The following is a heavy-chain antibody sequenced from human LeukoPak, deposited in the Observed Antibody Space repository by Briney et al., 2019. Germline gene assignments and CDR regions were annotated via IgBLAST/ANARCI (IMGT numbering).Heavy chain of an antibody. CDR3: ARQEYCSGGSCYTWFVP. Sequence: GESLQISCKGSGYSITNYWIAWVRQMPGKGLEWMGIIYPADSDIRYSPSFQGQVTISADKSISTAYLQWSSLRASDTAMYYCARQEYCSGGSCYTWFVPWGQGTLVTVSS. CDR1: GYSITNYW. D-gene: IGHD2-15*01. V-gene: IGHV5-51*01. J-gene: IGHJ5*02. CDR2: IYPADSDI.